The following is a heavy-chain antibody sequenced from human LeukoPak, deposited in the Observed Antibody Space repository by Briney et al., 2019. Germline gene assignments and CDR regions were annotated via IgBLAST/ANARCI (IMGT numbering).Heavy chain of an antibody. CDR3: ARASNWVFDY. J-gene: IGHJ4*02. CDR2: ISSSSSYI. CDR1: GFTFSSYS. Sequence: PGRSLRLSCAASGFTFSSYSMNWVRQAPGKGLEWVSSISSSSSYIYYADSVKGRFTISRDNAKNSLYLQMNSLRAEDTAVYYCARASNWVFDYWGQGTLVTVSS. D-gene: IGHD7-27*01. V-gene: IGHV3-21*01.